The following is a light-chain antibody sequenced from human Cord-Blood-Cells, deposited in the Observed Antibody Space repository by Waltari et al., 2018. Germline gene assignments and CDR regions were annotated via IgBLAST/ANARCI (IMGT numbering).Light chain of an antibody. V-gene: IGKV1-33*01. Sequence: DIQMTQSPSSLSASVGDRVTITCQASHDISNYLNWYQQKPGKAPKLLIYDASNLETGVPSRFSGSGSGTDFTITISSLQPEDIATYYCQQYDNLPLTFGPGTKVDIK. CDR1: HDISNY. J-gene: IGKJ3*01. CDR3: QQYDNLPLT. CDR2: DAS.